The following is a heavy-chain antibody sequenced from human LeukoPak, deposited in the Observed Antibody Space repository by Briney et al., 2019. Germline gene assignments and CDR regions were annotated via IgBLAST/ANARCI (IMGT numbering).Heavy chain of an antibody. D-gene: IGHD3-10*01. CDR2: IYYSGNT. CDR1: GVSISSYY. V-gene: IGHV4-59*12. Sequence: PSQTLSLTCTVSGVSISSYYWTWIRQPPGKGQEWHGFIYYSGNTNYKPSLKSRVTMSVNTSKNQFTLNLTSVTAADTAGYYCARGWFGELRHVNFWGQGTLVRVS. CDR3: ARGWFGELRHVNF. J-gene: IGHJ4*02.